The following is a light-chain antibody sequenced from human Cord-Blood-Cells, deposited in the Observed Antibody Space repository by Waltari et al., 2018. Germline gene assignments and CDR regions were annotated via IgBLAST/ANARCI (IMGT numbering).Light chain of an antibody. J-gene: IGKJ3*01. V-gene: IGKV3-15*01. CDR1: QSVSSN. CDR3: QQYNNWPPFT. CDR2: GAS. Sequence: EIVMPQSPPTLSAAPGERATRPCRASQSVSSNVAWYQQTPGQAPRLLIYGASTRATGIPARVSGSVSGTEFTLTISSLQSEDFAVYYCQQYNNWPPFTFGPGTKVDIK.